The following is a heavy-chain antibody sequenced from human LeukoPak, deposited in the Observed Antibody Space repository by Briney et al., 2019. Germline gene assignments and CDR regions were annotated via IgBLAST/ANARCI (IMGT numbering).Heavy chain of an antibody. CDR3: ARGGPLLGKFDY. CDR2: IYYSGST. Sequence: PSETLSLTCTVSGGSITNYYWSWIRQPPGKGLEWIGYIYYSGSTNYNPSLKSRVTISVDTSTNQFSLKLSSLTAADTAVYFCARGGPLLGKFDYWGQGTLVTVSS. V-gene: IGHV4-59*01. D-gene: IGHD3-10*01. J-gene: IGHJ4*02. CDR1: GGSITNYY.